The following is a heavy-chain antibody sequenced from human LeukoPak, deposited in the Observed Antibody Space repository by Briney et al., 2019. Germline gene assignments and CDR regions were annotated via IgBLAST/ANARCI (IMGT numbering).Heavy chain of an antibody. CDR2: IYSGGNT. V-gene: IGHV3-66*01. CDR3: ARGSEYYRSAFDI. D-gene: IGHD2/OR15-2a*01. J-gene: IGHJ3*02. CDR1: GFTVSGNY. Sequence: GGSLRLSCAASGFTVSGNYMSWVRQAPGKGLEWVSVIYSGGNTYYADSVKGRFTISRDNSKNTLYLQMNSLRAEDTAVYYCARGSEYYRSAFDIWGQGTMVTVSS.